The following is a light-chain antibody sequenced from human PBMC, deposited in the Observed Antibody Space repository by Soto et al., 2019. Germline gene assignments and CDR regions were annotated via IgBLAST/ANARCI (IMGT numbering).Light chain of an antibody. CDR2: DAS. J-gene: IGKJ5*01. CDR3: QQRSNCPIT. V-gene: IGKV3-11*01. Sequence: TKSPDTLSVSPVEIVALSCRASQTVTSNLAWYQQKPGQSPRLLIYDASNRATGIPARFSGSGSGTDFTLTISSLEPEDFAVYYCQQRSNCPITFGQGTRLEIK. CDR1: QTVTSN.